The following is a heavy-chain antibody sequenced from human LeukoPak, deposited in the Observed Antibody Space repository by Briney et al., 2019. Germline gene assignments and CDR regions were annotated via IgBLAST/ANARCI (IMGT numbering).Heavy chain of an antibody. J-gene: IGHJ3*01. CDR2: ISAYNGNT. CDR1: GYTFTNYG. D-gene: IGHD2-2*01. V-gene: IGHV1-18*01. Sequence: ASVTVSCKASGYTFTNYGISWVRQAPGQGIEWMGWISAYNGNTDYAQKFQGRVTMTTDTSTSTAYAELRNLRSDDTAMYYCARSQYLLLSWWNAFDVWGQGTMVTVSS. CDR3: ARSQYLLLSWWNAFDV.